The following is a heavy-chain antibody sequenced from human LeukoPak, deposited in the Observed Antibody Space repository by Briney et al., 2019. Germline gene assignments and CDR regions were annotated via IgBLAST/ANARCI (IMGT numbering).Heavy chain of an antibody. V-gene: IGHV3-48*04. CDR3: AKGGGGRLIYYYYMDV. Sequence: GGSLRLSCSASGFTFSNYWMNWVRQAPGKGLEWVSYISSSGSTIYYADSVKGRFTISRDNAKNSLYLQMNSLRAEDMALYYCAKGGGGRLIYYYYMDVWGKGTTVTVSS. CDR1: GFTFSNYW. CDR2: ISSSGSTI. J-gene: IGHJ6*03. D-gene: IGHD3-16*01.